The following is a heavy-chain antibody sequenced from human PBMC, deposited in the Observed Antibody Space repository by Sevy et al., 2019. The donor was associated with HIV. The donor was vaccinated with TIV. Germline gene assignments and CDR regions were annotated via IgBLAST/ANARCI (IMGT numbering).Heavy chain of an antibody. Sequence: GGSLRLSCAASGFAFSSYEMNWVSQAPGKGLEWVSYISSSGSTIYYADSVKGRFTISRDNAKNSLYLQMNSLRAEDTAVYYCARVGYYYGSGSDYDAFDIWGQGTMVTVSS. V-gene: IGHV3-48*03. J-gene: IGHJ3*02. D-gene: IGHD3-10*01. CDR2: ISSSGSTI. CDR3: ARVGYYYGSGSDYDAFDI. CDR1: GFAFSSYE.